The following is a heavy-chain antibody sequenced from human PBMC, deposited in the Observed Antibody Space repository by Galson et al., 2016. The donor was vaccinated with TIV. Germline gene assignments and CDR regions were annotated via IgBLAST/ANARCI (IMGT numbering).Heavy chain of an antibody. CDR3: ARVYQSYGMDV. CDR2: INGGGVTT. V-gene: IGHV3-23*01. Sequence: SLRLSCAASGFTFSSYAMSWVRQAPGKGLEWVSDINGGGVTTNYADSVKGRFSISRDNFKYTLDLQMNSLRGEDTAVYHCARVYQSYGMDVWGQGTTVTVSS. CDR1: GFTFSSYA. J-gene: IGHJ6*02. D-gene: IGHD2-2*01.